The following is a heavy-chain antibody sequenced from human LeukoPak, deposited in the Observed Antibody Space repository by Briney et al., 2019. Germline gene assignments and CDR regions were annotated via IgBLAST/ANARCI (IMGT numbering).Heavy chain of an antibody. Sequence: SETLSLTCTVPGGSISSYYWTWIRQPPGKGLEWIGYIYYTGSTNYNPSLKSRVTISVDTSRNQFSLKLSSVTAADTAVYYCARHTGGEWWFFDYWGQGALVTVSS. D-gene: IGHD2-15*01. CDR3: ARHTGGEWWFFDY. CDR1: GGSISSYY. J-gene: IGHJ4*02. V-gene: IGHV4-59*08. CDR2: IYYTGST.